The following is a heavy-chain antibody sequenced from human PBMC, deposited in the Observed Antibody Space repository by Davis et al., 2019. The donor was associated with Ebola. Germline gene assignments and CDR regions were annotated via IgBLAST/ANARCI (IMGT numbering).Heavy chain of an antibody. Sequence: GESLKISCAASGFTFSDYYMSWVRQAPGKGLEWVASIRQDGSEKYYVDSLKGRFTISRDNAKNSLYLQVNSLRAEDTAVYYCARYSSAWYATSYYFDYWGQGTLVTVSS. CDR3: ARYSSAWYATSYYFDY. CDR1: GFTFSDYY. V-gene: IGHV3-7*01. J-gene: IGHJ4*02. D-gene: IGHD6-13*01. CDR2: IRQDGSEK.